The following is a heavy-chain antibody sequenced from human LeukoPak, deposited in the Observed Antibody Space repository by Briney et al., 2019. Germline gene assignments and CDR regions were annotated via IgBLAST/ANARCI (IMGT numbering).Heavy chain of an antibody. J-gene: IGHJ4*02. V-gene: IGHV4-4*07. Sequence: SETLSLICTVSGGSISTFFRTWIRQSAGKGLEWIGRIYTGTKYYNPSLESRATISVDTSNNRFSLKLTSLTAADTAVYYCARGTEMTSFTGYYSFDYWGRGSLVTVSS. CDR1: GGSISTFF. CDR3: ARGTEMTSFTGYYSFDY. D-gene: IGHD3-9*01. CDR2: IYTGTK.